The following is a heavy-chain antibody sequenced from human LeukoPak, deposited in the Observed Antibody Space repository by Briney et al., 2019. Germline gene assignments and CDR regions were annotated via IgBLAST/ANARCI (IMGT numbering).Heavy chain of an antibody. D-gene: IGHD3-10*01. Sequence: PSETLSLTCAVSGYSISSGYYWGWIRQPPGKGLEWIGSIYHSGSTYYNPSLKSRVTISVDTSKNQSSLKLSSVTAADTAVYYCARVGYGSGSPDRFDYWGQGTLVTVSS. CDR3: ARVGYGSGSPDRFDY. J-gene: IGHJ4*02. V-gene: IGHV4-38-2*01. CDR1: GYSISSGYY. CDR2: IYHSGST.